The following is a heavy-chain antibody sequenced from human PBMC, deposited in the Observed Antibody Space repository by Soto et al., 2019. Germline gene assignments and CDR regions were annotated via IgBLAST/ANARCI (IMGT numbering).Heavy chain of an antibody. Sequence: GGSLRLSCAASGFTFSSYAMHWVRQAPGKGLEWVAVISYDGSNKYYADSVKGRFTISRDNSKNTLYLQMNSLRAEDTAVYYCARPFGFWSGYPDYYYYGMDVWGQGTTVTVSS. D-gene: IGHD3-3*01. CDR2: ISYDGSNK. CDR3: ARPFGFWSGYPDYYYYGMDV. CDR1: GFTFSSYA. J-gene: IGHJ6*02. V-gene: IGHV3-30-3*01.